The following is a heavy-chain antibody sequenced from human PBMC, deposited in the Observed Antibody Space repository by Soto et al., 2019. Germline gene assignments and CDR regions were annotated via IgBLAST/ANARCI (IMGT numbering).Heavy chain of an antibody. CDR3: ARGYCSGGSCYGAPDN. V-gene: IGHV4-59*01. CDR1: GGSISSYY. Sequence: PSETLSLTCTVSGGSISSYYWSWIRQPPGKGLEWIGYIYYSGSTNYNPSLKSRVTISVDTSKNQFSLKLSSVTAADTAVYYCARGYCSGGSCYGAPDNWGQGTLVTVSS. D-gene: IGHD2-15*01. J-gene: IGHJ4*02. CDR2: IYYSGST.